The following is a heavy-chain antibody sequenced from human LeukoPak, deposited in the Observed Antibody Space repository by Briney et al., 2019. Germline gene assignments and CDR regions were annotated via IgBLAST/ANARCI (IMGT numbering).Heavy chain of an antibody. V-gene: IGHV7-4-1*02. Sequence: ASVTVSCKASGYTFTSYAMNWVRQAPGQGLEWMGWINTNTGNPTYAQGFTGRFVFSLDTSVSTAYLQISSLKAEDTAVYYCARDRRAAGPYNWFDPWGQGTLVTVSS. D-gene: IGHD6-13*01. CDR3: ARDRRAAGPYNWFDP. CDR2: INTNTGNP. CDR1: GYTFTSYA. J-gene: IGHJ5*02.